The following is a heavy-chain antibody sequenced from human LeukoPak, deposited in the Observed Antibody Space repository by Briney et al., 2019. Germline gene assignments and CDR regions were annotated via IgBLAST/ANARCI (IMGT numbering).Heavy chain of an antibody. V-gene: IGHV3-7*01. D-gene: IGHD4-17*01. CDR2: IKQDGGEK. J-gene: IGHJ4*02. CDR3: ARVGARQILEY. CDR1: EFTFSSYW. Sequence: GGSLRLSCAASEFTFSSYWMSWVRQAPGKGLEWVANIKQDGGEKYYLDSVKGRFTVSRDNAKNSLYLQMNSLRAEDTAVYYCARVGARQILEYWGQGTLVTVSS.